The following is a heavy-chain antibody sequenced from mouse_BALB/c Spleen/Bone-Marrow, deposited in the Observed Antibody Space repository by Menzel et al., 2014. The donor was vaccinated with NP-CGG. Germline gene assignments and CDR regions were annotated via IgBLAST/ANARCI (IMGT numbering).Heavy chain of an antibody. CDR1: GFNINDSY. CDR3: TPYGNYRWEY. J-gene: IGHJ4*01. CDR2: IDPENGDT. V-gene: IGHV14-4*02. D-gene: IGHD2-10*02. Sequence: VQLQQSGAELVRSGASVKLSCQGSGFNINDSYIHWVKQRPGQGLVWIGWIDPENGDTEYAPKFQGKATMTADTSSNTAYLQLSSSTSEDTALDYCTPYGNYRWEYWGQGTSVTVP.